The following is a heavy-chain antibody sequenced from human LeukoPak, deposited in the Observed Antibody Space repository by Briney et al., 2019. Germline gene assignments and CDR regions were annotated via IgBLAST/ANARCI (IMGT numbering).Heavy chain of an antibody. CDR2: ISGSGGST. CDR3: AKDRHPTIAVASRYYFDY. V-gene: IGHV3-23*01. D-gene: IGHD5-12*01. J-gene: IGHJ4*02. Sequence: TGGSLRLTCAASGFTFSSYAMSWVRQAPGKGLEWVSAISGSGGSTYYADSVKGRFTISRDNSKNTLYLQMNSLRAEDTAVYYCAKDRHPTIAVASRYYFDYWGQGTLVTVSS. CDR1: GFTFSSYA.